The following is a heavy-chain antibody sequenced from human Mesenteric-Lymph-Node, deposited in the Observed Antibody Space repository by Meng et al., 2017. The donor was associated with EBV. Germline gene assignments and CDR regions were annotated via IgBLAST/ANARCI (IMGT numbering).Heavy chain of an antibody. Sequence: LVLSVHKVKEPGDSVKVCCKVSEDTYNDYYHNSVRCAPGQVLGCIGCMHPSSGSTRYAQKFQGSLTLSRDTTISTSYLDLSSLTSDDTAMYYCARGRVGNSGYDWPHSWGQGTLVTVSS. J-gene: IGHJ4*02. CDR1: EDTYNDYY. CDR2: MHPSSGST. V-gene: IGHV1-8*01. CDR3: ARGRVGNSGYDWPHS. D-gene: IGHD5-12*01.